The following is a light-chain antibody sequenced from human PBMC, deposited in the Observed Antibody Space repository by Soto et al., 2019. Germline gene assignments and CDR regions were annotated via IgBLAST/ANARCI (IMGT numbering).Light chain of an antibody. Sequence: QSALTQPASISGSPGQSITISCTGTNSDVGGYNYVSWYQQYPGKAPKLMIYDVDNRPSGVSYRFSGSKSGKTASLTISGLQAEDEGDYYCSSYPTSSTVVFGGGTQRTVL. CDR1: NSDVGGYNY. CDR3: SSYPTSSTVV. CDR2: DVD. V-gene: IGLV2-14*01. J-gene: IGLJ2*01.